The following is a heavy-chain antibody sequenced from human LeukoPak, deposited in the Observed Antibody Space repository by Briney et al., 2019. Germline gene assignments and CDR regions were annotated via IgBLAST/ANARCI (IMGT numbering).Heavy chain of an antibody. J-gene: IGHJ6*02. V-gene: IGHV5-51*01. CDR1: GYSFTSYW. CDR2: IYPGDSDT. D-gene: IGHD2-15*01. Sequence: GESLKISCKGSGYSFTSYWTGWVRQMPGKGLEWMGIIYPGDSDTRYSPSFQGQVTISADKSISTAYLQWSSLKASDTAMYYCARHRVVVVAASDYYYYGMDVWGQGTTVTVSS. CDR3: ARHRVVVVAASDYYYYGMDV.